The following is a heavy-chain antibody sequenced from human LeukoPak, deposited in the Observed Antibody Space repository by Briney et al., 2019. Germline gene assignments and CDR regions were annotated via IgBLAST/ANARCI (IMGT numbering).Heavy chain of an antibody. V-gene: IGHV3-48*02. D-gene: IGHD3-9*01. CDR3: AREVILTGYYTGPFDY. CDR2: ISSSSSTI. CDR1: GFIVSSNY. J-gene: IGHJ4*02. Sequence: PGGSLRLSCAASGFIVSSNYMSWVRQAPGKGLEWVSYISSSSSTIYYADSVKGRFTISRDNAKNSLYLQMNSLRDEDTAVYYCAREVILTGYYTGPFDYWGQGTLVTVSS.